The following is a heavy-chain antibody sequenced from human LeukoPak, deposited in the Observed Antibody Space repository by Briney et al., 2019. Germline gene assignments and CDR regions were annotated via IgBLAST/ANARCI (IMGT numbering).Heavy chain of an antibody. J-gene: IGHJ6*03. CDR1: GFTFSSYG. D-gene: IGHD2-15*01. V-gene: IGHV3-30*02. Sequence: GGSLRLSCAASGFTFSSYGMHWVRQAPGKGLEWVAFIRFDGSNKYYADSVKGRFTISRDNSKNTLNLQMNSLRAEDTAVYYCAKDWRRIVVVGPVARHGNYMDVWGKGTTVTISS. CDR3: AKDWRRIVVVGPVARHGNYMDV. CDR2: IRFDGSNK.